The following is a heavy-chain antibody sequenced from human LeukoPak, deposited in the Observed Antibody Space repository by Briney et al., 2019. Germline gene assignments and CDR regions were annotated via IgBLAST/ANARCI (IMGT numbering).Heavy chain of an antibody. Sequence: PGGSLRLSCAASGFTFSSYEMNWVRQAPGKGLEWASYISSSGSTIYYADSVKGRFTISRDNAKNSLYLQMNSLRAEDTAVYYCAREEEWLFDAFGIWGQGTMVTVSS. CDR3: AREEEWLFDAFGI. D-gene: IGHD3-22*01. CDR2: ISSSGSTI. V-gene: IGHV3-48*03. CDR1: GFTFSSYE. J-gene: IGHJ3*02.